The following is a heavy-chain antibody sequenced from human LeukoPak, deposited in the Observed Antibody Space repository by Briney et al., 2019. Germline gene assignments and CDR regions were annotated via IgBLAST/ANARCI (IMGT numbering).Heavy chain of an antibody. J-gene: IGHJ4*02. CDR3: ARVGVAAAGPYFDY. CDR2: IIPILGIA. CDR1: GGTFSSYA. Sequence: SVKVSCKASGGTFSSYAISWVRQAPGQGLEWMGRIIPILGIANYAQKFQGRVTITADKSTSTAYMELSSLRSEDTAVYYCARVGVAAAGPYFDYWGQGTLVTVYS. D-gene: IGHD6-13*01. V-gene: IGHV1-69*04.